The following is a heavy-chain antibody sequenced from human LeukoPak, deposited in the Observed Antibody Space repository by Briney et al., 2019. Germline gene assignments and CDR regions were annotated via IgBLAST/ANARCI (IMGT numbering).Heavy chain of an antibody. V-gene: IGHV3-48*04. J-gene: IGHJ4*02. CDR1: GFTFSSYS. CDR3: ARDRFVCSGGSCYSGAFDY. Sequence: GGSLRLSCAASGFTFSSYSMNWVRQAPGKGLEWVSYISSSSSTIYYADSVKGRFTISRDNAKNSLYLQMNSLRAEDTAVYYCARDRFVCSGGSCYSGAFDYWGQGTLVTVSS. CDR2: ISSSSSTI. D-gene: IGHD2-15*01.